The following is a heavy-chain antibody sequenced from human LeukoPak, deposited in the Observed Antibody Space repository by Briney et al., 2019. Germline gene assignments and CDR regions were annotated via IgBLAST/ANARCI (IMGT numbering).Heavy chain of an antibody. V-gene: IGHV3-21*01. CDR3: AGLVIRTYYYCGMDV. Sequence: GGSLRLSCAASGFTFSSYSMNWVRQAPGKGLEWVSSISSSSSYIYYADSVKGRFTISRDNAKNSLYLQMNSLRAEDTAVYYCAGLVIRTYYYCGMDVWGKGTTVTVSS. J-gene: IGHJ6*04. CDR2: ISSSSSYI. CDR1: GFTFSSYS. D-gene: IGHD3-9*01.